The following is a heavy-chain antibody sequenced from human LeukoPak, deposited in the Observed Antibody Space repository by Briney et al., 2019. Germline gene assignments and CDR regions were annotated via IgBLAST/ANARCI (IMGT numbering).Heavy chain of an antibody. CDR1: GESFSGYY. D-gene: IGHD3-10*01. V-gene: IGHV4-34*01. Sequence: PSETLSLTCDVYGESFSGYYWSWIRQPPGKGLEWIGEVNHSGGTNYNPSLKSRVTMSVDTSKNQFSLKLSSVTAADTAVYYCARDGVYYGSGSYYTGYNWFDPWGQGSLVTVSS. CDR3: ARDGVYYGSGSYYTGYNWFDP. CDR2: VNHSGGT. J-gene: IGHJ5*02.